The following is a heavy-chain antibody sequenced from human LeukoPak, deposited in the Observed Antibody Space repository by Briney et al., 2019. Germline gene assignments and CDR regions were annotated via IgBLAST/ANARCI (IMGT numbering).Heavy chain of an antibody. Sequence: SETLSLTCAVSGGSINSNTYYWGWIRQPPGKGLEWIGSVYSSGSTYYNPSLKSRVAIAVDTSKSQFSLRLSSVTAPDTAVYYCARRSRSGFFDYWGQGTLATVSS. CDR2: VYSSGST. J-gene: IGHJ4*02. V-gene: IGHV4-39*01. CDR1: GGSINSNTYY. D-gene: IGHD3-10*01. CDR3: ARRSRSGFFDY.